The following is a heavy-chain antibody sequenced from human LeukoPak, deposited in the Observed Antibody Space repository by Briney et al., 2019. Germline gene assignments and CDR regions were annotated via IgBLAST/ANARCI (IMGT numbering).Heavy chain of an antibody. CDR1: GGSISSYY. Sequence: SETLSLTCTVAGGSISSYYWSWIRQPPGKGLEWIGYIYYSGSTNYNPSLKSRVTISVDTSKNQFSLKLSSVTAADTAVYYCARHEGSGSAFLDYWGQGTLVTVSS. D-gene: IGHD3-22*01. V-gene: IGHV4-59*08. CDR3: ARHEGSGSAFLDY. J-gene: IGHJ4*02. CDR2: IYYSGST.